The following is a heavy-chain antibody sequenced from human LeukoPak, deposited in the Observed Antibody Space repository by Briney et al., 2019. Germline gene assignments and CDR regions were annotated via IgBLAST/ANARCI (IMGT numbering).Heavy chain of an antibody. CDR1: GFTFSSYD. D-gene: IGHD6-13*01. CDR2: ISSSVSTI. V-gene: IGHV3-48*03. J-gene: IGHJ4*02. Sequence: GGSLRLSSAASGFTFSSYDMNWVRQAPGKGLEWVSYISSSVSTIYYADSVKGRFTISRDNAKNSLYLQMNSLRAEDTAVYYCAKGGGAAATHLLDYWGQGTLVTVSS. CDR3: AKGGGAAATHLLDY.